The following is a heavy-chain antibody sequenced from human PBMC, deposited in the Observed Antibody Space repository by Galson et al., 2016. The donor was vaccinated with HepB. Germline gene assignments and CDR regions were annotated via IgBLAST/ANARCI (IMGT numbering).Heavy chain of an antibody. CDR3: ATGMVGGYNYGQKNFYYHCMDV. Sequence: SLRLSCAASGLTFGSYAMSWVRQAPGKGLEWVSGISASGDSTTYADSVKGRFTISRDNSKNMLYLQMNSLRAEDTAIYYRATGMVGGYNYGQKNFYYHCMDVWGQGTTVTV. CDR1: GLTFGSYA. D-gene: IGHD5-18*01. CDR2: ISASGDST. V-gene: IGHV3-23*01. J-gene: IGHJ6*02.